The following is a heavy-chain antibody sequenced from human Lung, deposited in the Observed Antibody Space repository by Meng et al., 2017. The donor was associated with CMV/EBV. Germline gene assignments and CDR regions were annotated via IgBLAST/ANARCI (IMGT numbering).Heavy chain of an antibody. D-gene: IGHD6-19*01. V-gene: IGHV4-4*02. Sequence: VRLKWAVPALVNPSGTLSLTCAVSGGSISSSNWWSWVRQPPGKGLEWIGEIYHSGSTNYNPPLKSRVTISVDKSKNQFSLKLSSVTAADTAVYYCASFPPPGKQWLVTDYWGQGTLVTVSS. J-gene: IGHJ4*02. CDR3: ASFPPPGKQWLVTDY. CDR1: GGSISSSNW. CDR2: IYHSGST.